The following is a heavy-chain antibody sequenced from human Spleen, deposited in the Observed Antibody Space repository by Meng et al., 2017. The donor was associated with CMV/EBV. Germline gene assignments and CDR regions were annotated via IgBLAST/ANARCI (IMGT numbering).Heavy chain of an antibody. V-gene: IGHV4-34*01. D-gene: IGHD2-15*01. CDR1: GGSFSGYY. Sequence: AVYGGSFSGYYWSWIRQPPGKGLEWIGEINHSGSTNYNPSLKSRVTISVDTSKNQFSLKLSSVTAADTAVYYCARDRSGGSWSSFDYWGQGTLVTVSS. J-gene: IGHJ4*02. CDR3: ARDRSGGSWSSFDY. CDR2: INHSGST.